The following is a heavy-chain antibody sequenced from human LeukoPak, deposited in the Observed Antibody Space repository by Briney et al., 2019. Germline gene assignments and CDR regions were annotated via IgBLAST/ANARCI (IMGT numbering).Heavy chain of an antibody. CDR1: GGSISSGSYY. V-gene: IGHV4-61*02. CDR2: INTSGSI. CDR3: ARVGVYYDSSGYNFGAFDI. Sequence: PSETLSLTCTVSGGSISSGSYYWSWIRQPAGKGLEWIGRINTSGSINYNPSLKSRVTISVDTSKNQFSLKLSSVTAADTAVYYCARVGVYYDSSGYNFGAFDIWGQGTMVTVSS. D-gene: IGHD3-22*01. J-gene: IGHJ3*02.